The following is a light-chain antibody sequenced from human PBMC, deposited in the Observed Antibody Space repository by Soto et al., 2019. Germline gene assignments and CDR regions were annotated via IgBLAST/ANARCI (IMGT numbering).Light chain of an antibody. Sequence: EIVLTQSPATLSLSPGERATLSCRASQSVSSYLAWYQQKPGQAPRLLIYDASNRATGIPARFSGSGSGTASPFPTSGLGPKDFAVYYGKKRGNGPGGFIFGPGPKWISN. CDR2: DAS. V-gene: IGKV3-11*01. J-gene: IGKJ3*01. CDR1: QSVSSY. CDR3: KKRGNGPGGFI.